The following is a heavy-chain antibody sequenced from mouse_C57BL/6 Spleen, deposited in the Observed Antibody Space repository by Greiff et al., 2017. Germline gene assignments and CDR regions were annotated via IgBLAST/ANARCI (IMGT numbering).Heavy chain of an antibody. Sequence: VQLQQSGAELMKPGASVKLSCKATGYTFTGYWIEWVKQRPGHGLEWIGEILPGSGSTNYNEKFKGKATFTADTSSNTAYMQLSSLTTEDSAIYYCARGSKTGGYYGSSYVDFDYWGQGTTLTVSS. CDR3: ARGSKTGGYYGSSYVDFDY. D-gene: IGHD1-1*01. CDR2: ILPGSGST. V-gene: IGHV1-9*01. CDR1: GYTFTGYW. J-gene: IGHJ2*01.